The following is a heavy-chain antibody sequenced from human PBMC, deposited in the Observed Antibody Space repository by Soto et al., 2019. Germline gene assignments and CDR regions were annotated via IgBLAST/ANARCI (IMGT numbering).Heavy chain of an antibody. D-gene: IGHD4-17*01. CDR3: ARDRLMTTVWYYYYMDV. J-gene: IGHJ6*03. CDR1: GGTFSSYT. CDR2: IIPILGIA. V-gene: IGHV1-69*04. Sequence: ASVKVSCKASGGTFSSYTISWVRQAPGQGLEWMGRIIPILGIANYAQKFQGRVTITADKSTSTAYMELSSLRSEDTAVYYCARDRLMTTVWYYYYMDVWGKGTTVTVSS.